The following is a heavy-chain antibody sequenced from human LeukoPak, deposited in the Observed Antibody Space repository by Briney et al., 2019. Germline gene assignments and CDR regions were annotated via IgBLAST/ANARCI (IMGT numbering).Heavy chain of an antibody. J-gene: IGHJ6*02. CDR3: ASYNDYMAPYGMDV. D-gene: IGHD4-4*01. Sequence: GGSLRLSCAASGFTFSSYWMSWVRQAPGKGLEWVANIKQDGSEKYYVDSVKGRFTISRDNAKNSLYLQMNSLRAGDTAVYYCASYNDYMAPYGMDVWGQGTTVTVSS. CDR2: IKQDGSEK. V-gene: IGHV3-7*01. CDR1: GFTFSSYW.